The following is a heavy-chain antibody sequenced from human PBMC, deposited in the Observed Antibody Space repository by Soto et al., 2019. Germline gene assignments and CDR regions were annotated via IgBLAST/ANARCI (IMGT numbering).Heavy chain of an antibody. J-gene: IGHJ6*02. V-gene: IGHV3-30-3*01. CDR1: GFTFSSYV. CDR2: ISYDGNNK. CDR3: ARAGCDGGSCYTLVGLRYGMDV. Sequence: ESGGGVVQPGRSLRLSCAASGFTFSSYVMHWVHQAPGKGLEWVAIISYDGNNKYYADSVKGRFTISRDNSKNTLYLQMNSLRAEDTAVYYCARAGCDGGSCYTLVGLRYGMDVWGQGTTVTVSS. D-gene: IGHD2-15*01.